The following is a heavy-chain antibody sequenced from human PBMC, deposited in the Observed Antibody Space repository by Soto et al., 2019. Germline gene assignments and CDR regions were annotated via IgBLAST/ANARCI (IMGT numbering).Heavy chain of an antibody. Sequence: GGSLRLSCAASGFTFSSYSMNWVRQAPGKGLEWVSYISSSSSTIYYADSVKGRFTISRDNAKNSLYLQMNSLRAEDTAVYYCARDLSMAKPCGQGTMVTVSS. CDR1: GFTFSSYS. V-gene: IGHV3-48*01. CDR3: ARDLSMAKP. J-gene: IGHJ3*01. CDR2: ISSSSSTI. D-gene: IGHD3-10*01.